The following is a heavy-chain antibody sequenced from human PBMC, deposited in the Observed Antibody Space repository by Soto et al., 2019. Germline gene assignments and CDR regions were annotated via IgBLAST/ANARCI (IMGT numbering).Heavy chain of an antibody. CDR2: VNANGGST. J-gene: IGHJ4*02. D-gene: IGHD3-10*01. Sequence: QVQLVQSGAEVKKPGASVRVSCKASGYTFISFYMHWVRQAPGQGLEWMGVVNANGGSTNYAQKFQGRVTMTRDTSTSTVYMEVNSLRSEDTAVYYCARPITMVRGAPFRYWGQGTLVTVSS. CDR1: GYTFISFY. V-gene: IGHV1-46*01. CDR3: ARPITMVRGAPFRY.